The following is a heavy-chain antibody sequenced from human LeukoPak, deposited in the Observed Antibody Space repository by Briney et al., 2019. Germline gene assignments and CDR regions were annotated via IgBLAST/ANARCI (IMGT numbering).Heavy chain of an antibody. D-gene: IGHD6-13*01. CDR3: ARSRVGGIAAAGTGYYYMDV. CDR2: IYPGDSDT. V-gene: IGHV5-51*01. CDR1: GYSFTSYW. Sequence: GESLKISCKGSGYSFTSYWIGWVRQMPGKGLGWMGIIYPGDSDTRYSPSFQGQVTISADKSISTAYLQWSSLKASDTAMYYCARSRVGGIAAAGTGYYYMDVWGKGTTVTVSS. J-gene: IGHJ6*03.